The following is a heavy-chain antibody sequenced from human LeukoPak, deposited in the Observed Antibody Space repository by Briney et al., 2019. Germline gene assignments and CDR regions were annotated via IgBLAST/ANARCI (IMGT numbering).Heavy chain of an antibody. CDR3: ARESTAGYNSSWYGFRN. CDR1: GFTFIGYW. J-gene: IGHJ1*01. D-gene: IGHD6-13*01. V-gene: IGHV3-7*01. Sequence: GGSLRLSCAASGFTFIGYWMSWVRQAPGKGLEWVANINQDGSEKYYVDSVKGRFTISRDNAKNSLFLQMGSLRVEDTAVYYCARESTAGYNSSWYGFRNWGQGTLVSVSS. CDR2: INQDGSEK.